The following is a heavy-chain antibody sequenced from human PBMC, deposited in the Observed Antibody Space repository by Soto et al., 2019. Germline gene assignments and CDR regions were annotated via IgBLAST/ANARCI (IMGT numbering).Heavy chain of an antibody. J-gene: IGHJ6*02. CDR1: GYTFTGYY. CDR2: IDPNSGDT. D-gene: IGHD3-16*01. V-gene: IGHV1-2*02. Sequence: QVQLVQSGAEVKKPGASVKVSCKASGYTFTGYYLHWVRQGPGQGLEWMGRIDPNSGDTMYAQKFQGRVTMTRDTSISTAYMEVSSLTTDAADVFYCASDPFTRRMDVWGQGTSVTVSS. CDR3: ASDPFTRRMDV.